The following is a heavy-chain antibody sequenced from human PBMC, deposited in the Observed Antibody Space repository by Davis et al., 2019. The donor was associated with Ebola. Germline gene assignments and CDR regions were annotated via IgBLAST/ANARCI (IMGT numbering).Heavy chain of an antibody. CDR2: INSDGSDT. CDR1: GFTFSSYW. D-gene: IGHD6-19*01. J-gene: IGHJ4*02. V-gene: IGHV3-74*01. Sequence: HTGGSLRLSCVASGFTFSSYWMHWVRQAPGKGLLWVSRINSDGSDTTYADSVKGRFTISRDNAKNTLYLQMNSLRAEDTAVYYCARSIAVAGKTPGYWGQGTLVTVSS. CDR3: ARSIAVAGKTPGY.